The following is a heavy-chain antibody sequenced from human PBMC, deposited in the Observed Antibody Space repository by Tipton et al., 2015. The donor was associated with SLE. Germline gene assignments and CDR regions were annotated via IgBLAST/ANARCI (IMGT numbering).Heavy chain of an antibody. CDR2: VYVSGST. CDR3: ARLNTLGSYDYYYYYGMDV. J-gene: IGHJ6*02. Sequence: TLSLTCTVSGASISSSTYYWAWIRQPPGKGLEWIGGVYVSGSTYYNPSLKSRVTISVDTAKNQFSLKLSSVTAADTAVYYCARLNTLGSYDYYYYYGMDVWGQGTTVTVSS. D-gene: IGHD2-15*01. CDR1: GASISSSTYY. V-gene: IGHV4-39*01.